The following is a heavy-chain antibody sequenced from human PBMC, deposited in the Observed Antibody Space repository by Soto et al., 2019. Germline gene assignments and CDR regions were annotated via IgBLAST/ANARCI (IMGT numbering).Heavy chain of an antibody. D-gene: IGHD2-15*01. CDR1: GDSVSSGLYY. J-gene: IGHJ6*02. Sequence: SETLSLTCTVSGDSVSSGLYYWGWVRQPPGKGLEWIGYIYYSGSTNYNPSLKNRVTISLATSKNQFSLKLSSVTAADTAVYYCARGGQISEVVVAATRYYYGMDVWGQGTTVTVSS. CDR2: IYYSGST. V-gene: IGHV4-61*01. CDR3: ARGGQISEVVVAATRYYYGMDV.